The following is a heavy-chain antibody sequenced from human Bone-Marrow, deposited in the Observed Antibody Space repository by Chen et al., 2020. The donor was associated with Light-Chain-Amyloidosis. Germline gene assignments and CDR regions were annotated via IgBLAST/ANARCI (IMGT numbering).Heavy chain of an antibody. CDR3: ARGRCSGGSCYSIVVTATRYFDY. D-gene: IGHD2-15*01. V-gene: IGHV4-34*01. CDR1: GGSFSGYY. CDR2: INHSGST. J-gene: IGHJ4*02. Sequence: QVQLQQWGAGLLKPSETLSLTCAGYGGSFSGYYWSWIRQPPGKGLEWIGEINHSGSTNYNPSLKSRVTISVDTSKNQFSLKLSSVTAADTAVYYCARGRCSGGSCYSIVVTATRYFDYWGQGTLVTVSS.